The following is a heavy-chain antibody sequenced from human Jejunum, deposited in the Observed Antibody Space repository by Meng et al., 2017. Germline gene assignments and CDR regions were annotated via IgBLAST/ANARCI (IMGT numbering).Heavy chain of an antibody. CDR3: ARVAGYSAPFDF. CDR2: MYYTGTS. V-gene: IGHV4-59*11. Sequence: SETLSLTCSVSGGPITSHFWSWMRQSPGKGLEWSGDMYYTGTSNYNPSLKSRVTMSVDTSKNQFSLKLASVTAADTAVYYCARVAGYSAPFDFWGQGNLVNGAS. D-gene: IGHD1-26*01. CDR1: GGPITSHF. J-gene: IGHJ4*02.